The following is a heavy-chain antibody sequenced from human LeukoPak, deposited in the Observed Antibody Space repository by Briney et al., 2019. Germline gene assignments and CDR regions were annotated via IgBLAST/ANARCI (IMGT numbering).Heavy chain of an antibody. Sequence: PSETLSLTCTVSGGSISSYYWSWIRQPPGKGLEWIGYIYTNGSTNYNPSLKSRVTISVDTSKNQFSLKLSSVTAADTAVYYCARGIVVVPAAINWFDPWGQGTLVTVSS. J-gene: IGHJ5*02. D-gene: IGHD2-2*01. CDR3: ARGIVVVPAAINWFDP. CDR2: IYTNGST. V-gene: IGHV4-4*09. CDR1: GGSISSYY.